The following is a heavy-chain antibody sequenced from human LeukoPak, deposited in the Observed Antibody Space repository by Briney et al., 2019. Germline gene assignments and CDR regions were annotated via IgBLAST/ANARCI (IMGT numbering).Heavy chain of an antibody. Sequence: GASVKVSCKASGYTFTGYYMHWVRQAPGQGLEWMGWINPNSGGTNYAQKFQGRVTMTRDTSISTAYMELSRLRSDDTAVYYCARGPSFDSSGYYSRDNWFDPWGQGTLSPSPQ. J-gene: IGHJ5*02. D-gene: IGHD3-22*01. CDR3: ARGPSFDSSGYYSRDNWFDP. CDR2: INPNSGGT. CDR1: GYTFTGYY. V-gene: IGHV1-2*02.